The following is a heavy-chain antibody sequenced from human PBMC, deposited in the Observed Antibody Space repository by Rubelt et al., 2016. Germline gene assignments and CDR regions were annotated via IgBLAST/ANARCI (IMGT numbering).Heavy chain of an antibody. J-gene: IGHJ3*02. D-gene: IGHD3-10*01. Sequence: GFSVSSYYINWVRQAPGKGLEWVSGIYSGGITYYADSVKGKFSISRDNSKSTLDLQMNSLRTEDTAVYYCAKAQEFDMWGQGTMVTVSS. V-gene: IGHV3-66*01. CDR1: GFSVSSYY. CDR3: AKAQEFDM. CDR2: IYSGGIT.